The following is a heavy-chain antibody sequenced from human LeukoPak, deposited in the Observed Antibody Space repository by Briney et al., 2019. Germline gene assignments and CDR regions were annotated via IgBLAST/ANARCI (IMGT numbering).Heavy chain of an antibody. D-gene: IGHD3-22*01. V-gene: IGHV4-59*12. CDR1: GGSISSYY. CDR2: ISYSGST. CDR3: ARGSDYYDSSGLGY. J-gene: IGHJ4*02. Sequence: SETLSLTCTVSGGSISSYYWSWIRQPPGKGLEWIGYISYSGSTNYNSSLKSRVTISVDTSKNQFSLRLSSVTAADTAVYYCARGSDYYDSSGLGYWGQGTLVTVSS.